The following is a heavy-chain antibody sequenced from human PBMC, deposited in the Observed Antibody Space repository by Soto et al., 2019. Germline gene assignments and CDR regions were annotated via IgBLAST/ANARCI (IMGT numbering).Heavy chain of an antibody. D-gene: IGHD3-22*01. CDR3: ARQRYYDPAAFDI. CDR2: IIPIFGTA. J-gene: IGHJ3*02. V-gene: IGHV1-69*13. CDR1: GGTFSSYA. Sequence: AVKVSCKASGGTFSSYAISWVRQAPGQGLEWMGGIIPIFGTANYAQKFQGRVTITADESTSTAYMELSSLRSEDTAVYYCARQRYYDPAAFDIWGQGTMVTVSS.